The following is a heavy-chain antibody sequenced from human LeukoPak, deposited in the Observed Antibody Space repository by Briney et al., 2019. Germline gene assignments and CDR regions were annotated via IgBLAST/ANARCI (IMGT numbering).Heavy chain of an antibody. CDR3: APGGGSYYFDY. V-gene: IGHV3-23*01. CDR1: GFTFSSYA. J-gene: IGHJ4*02. D-gene: IGHD2-15*01. Sequence: GGSPRLSCAASGFTFSSYAMSWVRQAPGKGLEWASAISGSGGSTYYADSVKGRFTISRDNSKNTLYLQMNSLRAEDTAVYYCAPGGGSYYFDYWGQGTLVTVSS. CDR2: ISGSGGST.